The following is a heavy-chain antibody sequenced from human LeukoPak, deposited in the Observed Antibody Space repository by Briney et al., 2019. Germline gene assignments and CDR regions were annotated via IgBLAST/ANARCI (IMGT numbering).Heavy chain of an antibody. J-gene: IGHJ4*02. V-gene: IGHV4-39*01. CDR1: GGSISSSSHF. CDR2: IYYSGST. CDR3: ARSQYSSSSRYYFDY. Sequence: KASETLSLTCTVSGGSISSSSHFWGWVRQPPGKGLEWIGSIYYSGSTYSNPSLKSRVTISVDTSKNQFSLKLSSVTAEDTAVYHCARSQYSSSSRYYFDYWGQGTLVTVSS. D-gene: IGHD6-6*01.